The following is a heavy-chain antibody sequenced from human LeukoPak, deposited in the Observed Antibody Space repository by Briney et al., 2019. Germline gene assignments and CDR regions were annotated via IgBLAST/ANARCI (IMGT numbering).Heavy chain of an antibody. CDR2: ISGSGDNT. J-gene: IGHJ4*02. CDR3: AKYFQLTAPHFDY. D-gene: IGHD3-9*01. Sequence: PGGSLRLSRAASGFTFSSYPMTWVRQAPGKGLEWVSVISGSGDNTYYADSVKGRFTVSRDNSKNTVYLQMNSLRADDTAEYYCAKYFQLTAPHFDYWGQGTLVTVSS. CDR1: GFTFSSYP. V-gene: IGHV3-23*01.